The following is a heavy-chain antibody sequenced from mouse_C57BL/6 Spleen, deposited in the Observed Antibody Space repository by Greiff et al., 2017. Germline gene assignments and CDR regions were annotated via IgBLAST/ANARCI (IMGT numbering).Heavy chain of an antibody. D-gene: IGHD3-2*02. J-gene: IGHJ2*01. V-gene: IGHV1-42*01. Sequence: EVKLVESGPELVKPGASVKISCKASGYSFTGYYMNWVKQSPEKSLEWIGEINPSTGGTTYNQKFKAKATLTVDKSSSTAYMQLKSLTSEDSAVYYCARGDSSGFDYWGQGTTLTVSS. CDR1: GYSFTGYY. CDR2: INPSTGGT. CDR3: ARGDSSGFDY.